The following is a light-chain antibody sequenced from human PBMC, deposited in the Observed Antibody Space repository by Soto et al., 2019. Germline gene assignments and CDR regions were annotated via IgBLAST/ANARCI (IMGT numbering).Light chain of an antibody. Sequence: QSVLTQPRSVSGSPGQSVTISCTGTSSDVGGYNYVSWYQQHPGKAPKLMIYHVSERPSGVPDRFSGSKSGNTASLTISGLQAEDEADYYCCSYAGSLRVFGTGTKATVL. J-gene: IGLJ1*01. V-gene: IGLV2-11*01. CDR1: SSDVGGYNY. CDR3: CSYAGSLRV. CDR2: HVS.